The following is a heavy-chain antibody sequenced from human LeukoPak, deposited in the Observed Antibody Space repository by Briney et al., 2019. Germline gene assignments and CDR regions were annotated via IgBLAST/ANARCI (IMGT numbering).Heavy chain of an antibody. V-gene: IGHV4-59*01. Sequence: SETLSLTCTVSGGTISSNYWSWIRQSPGKGLEWIGYIYYSGSTNYNPSLKSRVTISVDTSKNQFSLKLSSVTAADTAVYYCARTRGYIPFDYWGQGTLVTVSS. CDR1: GGTISSNY. J-gene: IGHJ4*02. CDR2: IYYSGST. D-gene: IGHD5-18*01. CDR3: ARTRGYIPFDY.